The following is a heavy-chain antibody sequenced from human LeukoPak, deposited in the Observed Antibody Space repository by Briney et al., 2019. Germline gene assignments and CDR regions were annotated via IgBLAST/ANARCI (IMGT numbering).Heavy chain of an antibody. D-gene: IGHD3-9*01. CDR3: TRGMRYFDPDY. Sequence: SETLSLTCPVSGGSISTYHWSWIRQPPGKGLEWIGYIYDSVTTNYNPSLKSRVTISADTSKNQFSLNLRSVTAADTAVYYCTRGMRYFDPDYWGQGTLVTVSS. CDR1: GGSISTYH. CDR2: IYDSVTT. J-gene: IGHJ4*02. V-gene: IGHV4-59*01.